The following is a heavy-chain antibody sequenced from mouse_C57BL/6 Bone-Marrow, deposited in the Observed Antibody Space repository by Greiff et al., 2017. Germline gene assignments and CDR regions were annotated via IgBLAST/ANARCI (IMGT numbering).Heavy chain of an antibody. J-gene: IGHJ1*03. CDR2: IDPSDSYT. V-gene: IGHV1-69*01. D-gene: IGHD1-1*01. CDR3: ARSDYGSSYWYFDV. CDR1: GYTFTSYW. Sequence: VQLQQPGAELVMPGASVKLSCKASGYTFTSYWMHWVQQRPGQGLEWIGEIDPSDSYTNYNQKFKGKSTLTVDKSSSTAYMQLSSLTSEDSAVYYCARSDYGSSYWYFDVWGTGTTVTVAS.